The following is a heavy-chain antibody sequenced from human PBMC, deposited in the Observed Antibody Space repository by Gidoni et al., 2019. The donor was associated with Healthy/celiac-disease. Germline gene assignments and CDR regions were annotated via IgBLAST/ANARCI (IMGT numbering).Heavy chain of an antibody. CDR1: GYTFTSYA. D-gene: IGHD3-9*01. Sequence: QVQLVQSGAEVKKPGASVKVSCKASGYTFTSYAMHWVRQAPGQRLEWMGWINAGNGNTKYSQKFQGRVIITRDTSASTAYMELSSLRSEDTAVYYCARVGLRYFDWFDYWGQGTLVTVSS. V-gene: IGHV1-3*01. J-gene: IGHJ4*02. CDR2: INAGNGNT. CDR3: ARVGLRYFDWFDY.